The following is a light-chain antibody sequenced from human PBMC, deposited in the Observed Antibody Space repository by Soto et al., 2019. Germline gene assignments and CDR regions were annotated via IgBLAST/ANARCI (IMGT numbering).Light chain of an antibody. CDR2: DVS. CDR1: SSDIGRYNY. V-gene: IGLV2-14*01. J-gene: IGLJ1*01. Sequence: QSVLTQPASVSGSPGQSITISCTGTSSDIGRYNYVSWYQQYPGKAPKFMIYDVSNRPSGVSNRVSGSKSGNTASLTISGLQAEDEAAYYCSSYISSSTYVFGTGTKVSVL. CDR3: SSYISSSTYV.